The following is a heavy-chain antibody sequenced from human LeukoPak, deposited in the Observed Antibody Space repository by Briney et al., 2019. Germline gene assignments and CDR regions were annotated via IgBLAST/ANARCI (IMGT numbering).Heavy chain of an antibody. J-gene: IGHJ4*02. Sequence: GASVKVSCKASGYTFTSNYIHWVRQAPGQGLEGMGMIYPRDGSTSYAQKFQGRVTVTRDTSTSTVHMELSSLRSEDTAVYYCARDFDSSGYLTEYYFDYWGQGTLVTVSS. CDR2: IYPRDGST. CDR3: ARDFDSSGYLTEYYFDY. V-gene: IGHV1-46*01. CDR1: GYTFTSNY. D-gene: IGHD3-22*01.